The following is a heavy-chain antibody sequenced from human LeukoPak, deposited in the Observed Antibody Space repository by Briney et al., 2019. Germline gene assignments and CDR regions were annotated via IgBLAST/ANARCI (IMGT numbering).Heavy chain of an antibody. J-gene: IGHJ4*02. CDR2: IYPGNSDT. CDR3: AGFHGSGTSSYFDS. V-gene: IGHV5-51*01. D-gene: IGHD3-10*01. Sequence: GESLKISCKGSGYSFSTYWIGWVRQMPGKGLEWMGIIYPGNSDTRNSPSFQGQVTISVDKSINTAYLQWSSLKASDTAMYYCAGFHGSGTSSYFDSWGQGTPVTVSS. CDR1: GYSFSTYW.